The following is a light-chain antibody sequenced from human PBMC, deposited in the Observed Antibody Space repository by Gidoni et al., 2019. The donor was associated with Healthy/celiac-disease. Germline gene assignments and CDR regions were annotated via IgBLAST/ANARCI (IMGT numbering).Light chain of an antibody. CDR3: QQYYSYPVT. V-gene: IGKV1-8*01. CDR2: AAS. CDR1: QGISSY. J-gene: IGKJ2*01. Sequence: AIRMTQSPSSLSASTGDSVTITCRASQGISSYLAWYQQKPGKAPKLLIYAASTLQSGVPSRFSGSGSGTDFTLTISCLQSEDCATYYCQQYYSYPVTFGQGTKLEIK.